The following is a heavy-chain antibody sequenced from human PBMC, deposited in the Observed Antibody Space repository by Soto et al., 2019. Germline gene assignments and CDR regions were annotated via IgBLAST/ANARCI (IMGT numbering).Heavy chain of an antibody. Sequence: PGGSLRLSCAASGFTFSNYGMQWVRQAPDKGLEWVAVISYDGNTEYYADSVKGRFTISRDNSKNTLFLHMNSLRGEDTAVYYCARDRYYYDSSGYYRLDYWGQGTLVTVSS. CDR1: GFTFSNYG. CDR3: ARDRYYYDSSGYYRLDY. J-gene: IGHJ4*02. CDR2: ISYDGNTE. V-gene: IGHV3-30*03. D-gene: IGHD3-22*01.